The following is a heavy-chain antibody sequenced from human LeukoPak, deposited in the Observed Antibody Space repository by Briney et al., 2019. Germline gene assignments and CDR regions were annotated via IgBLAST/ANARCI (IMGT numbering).Heavy chain of an antibody. J-gene: IGHJ4*02. CDR1: GYTFTSYD. V-gene: IGHV1-8*01. CDR3: ARGGSVFRGFYGYYYDSSGYYPDY. CDR2: MNPNSGNT. Sequence: ASVKVSCKASGYTFTSYDINWVRQATGQGLEWMGWMNPNSGNTGYAQKFQGRVTMTRNTSISTAYMELSSLRSEDTAVYYCARGGSVFRGFYGYYYDSSGYYPDYWAREPWSPSPQ. D-gene: IGHD3-22*01.